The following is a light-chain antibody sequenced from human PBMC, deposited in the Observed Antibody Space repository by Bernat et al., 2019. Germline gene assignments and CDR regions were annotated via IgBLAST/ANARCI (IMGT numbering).Light chain of an antibody. Sequence: EIVLTQSPGTLSLSPGERATLSCRASQSVSSSDLAWYQQKLGQAPRLLIYGASSRATGIPDRYSGSGSGTDFTLTISSLEPEDFAVYYCQQYGSSLFTFRPGTTVAIK. CDR1: QSVSSSD. CDR2: GAS. V-gene: IGKV3-20*01. J-gene: IGKJ3*01. CDR3: QQYGSSLFT.